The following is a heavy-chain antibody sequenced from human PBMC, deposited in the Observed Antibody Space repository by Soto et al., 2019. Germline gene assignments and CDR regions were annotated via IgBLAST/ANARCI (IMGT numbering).Heavy chain of an antibody. CDR3: TQAAGYISTWSFDS. CDR1: GDSVSSNSAA. Sequence: SQTLSLTCAISGDSVSSNSAAWNWIRQSPSRGLEWLGRTYYRSKWYSDYAVSVKSRITINPDTSKNQFSLQLNSVTPEDTAVYYCTQAAGYISTWSFDSWAQGTLVTVSS. CDR2: TYYRSKWYS. V-gene: IGHV6-1*01. D-gene: IGHD6-13*01. J-gene: IGHJ4*02.